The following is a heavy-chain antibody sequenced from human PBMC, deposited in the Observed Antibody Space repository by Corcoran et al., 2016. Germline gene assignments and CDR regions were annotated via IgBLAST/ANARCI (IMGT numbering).Heavy chain of an antibody. CDR1: GFMFSSYG. CDR3: AKGKTIFGVVDYFDY. D-gene: IGHD3-3*01. J-gene: IGHJ4*02. V-gene: IGHV3-30*18. CDR2: ISYDGSNK. Sequence: QVQLVESGGGMVQPGRSLRLSCAASGFMFSSYGMHWVRQAPGKGLAWVAVISYDGSNKYYADSMKGRFTISRDNSKNTLYLQMNSLRAEDTAVYYCAKGKTIFGVVDYFDYWGQGTLVTVSS.